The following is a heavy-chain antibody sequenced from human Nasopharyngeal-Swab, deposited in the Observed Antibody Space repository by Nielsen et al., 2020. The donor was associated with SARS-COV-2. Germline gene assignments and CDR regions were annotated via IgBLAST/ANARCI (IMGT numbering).Heavy chain of an antibody. J-gene: IGHJ5*02. Sequence: ASVKVSCKASGYTFTRYYIHWVRQAPGQGLEWMGIIHPGGGSAGYSQNFQGRVTMTRDTSTSTVYMELSSLRSEDTAVYYCARGGDPREVVAATDCFDPWGQGTLVTVSS. D-gene: IGHD2-15*01. V-gene: IGHV1-46*01. CDR3: ARGGDPREVVAATDCFDP. CDR2: IHPGGGSA. CDR1: GYTFTRYY.